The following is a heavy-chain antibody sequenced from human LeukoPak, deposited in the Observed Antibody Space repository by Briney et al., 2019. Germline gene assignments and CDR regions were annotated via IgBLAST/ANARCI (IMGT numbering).Heavy chain of an antibody. Sequence: GASLQISCKGPESDFANYWIGWVRQPPGRGLEWMGIAHPATSIIHYGPSFQGQVTISFDRSLSTAYLQWTSLKASDSGMYFCARRKFYDTYLDPWGRGTLVTVSS. CDR3: ARRKFYDTYLDP. D-gene: IGHD2/OR15-2a*01. CDR2: AHPATSII. CDR1: ESDFANYW. J-gene: IGHJ5*02. V-gene: IGHV5-51*01.